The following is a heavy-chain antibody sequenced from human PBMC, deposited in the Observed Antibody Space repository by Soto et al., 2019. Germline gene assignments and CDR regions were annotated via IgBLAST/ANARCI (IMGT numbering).Heavy chain of an antibody. Sequence: EVQLVESGGGLVKPGGSLRLSGAASGFTVSNAWMSWVRQAPGGGLEWVGRIKRNTDGGTTGYAAPVKGRFAVSRDDSKSTLYLQMNSLKSEDTAVYYCTTVDAVVLNWGQGILVTVSS. CDR2: IKRNTDGGTT. V-gene: IGHV3-15*01. CDR3: TTVDAVVLN. D-gene: IGHD6-19*01. CDR1: GFTVSNAW. J-gene: IGHJ4*02.